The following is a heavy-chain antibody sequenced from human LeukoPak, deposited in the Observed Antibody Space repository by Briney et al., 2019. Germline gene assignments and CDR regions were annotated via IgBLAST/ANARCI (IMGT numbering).Heavy chain of an antibody. Sequence: ASVKVSCKASGYTFTGYYMHWVRQAPGQGVEWMGWINPNSGGTNYAQKFQGRVTMTRDTSISTAYMEPSRLRSDDTAVYYCVAAEAGRFGDYWGQGTLVTVSS. CDR3: VAAEAGRFGDY. CDR2: INPNSGGT. J-gene: IGHJ4*02. CDR1: GYTFTGYY. D-gene: IGHD6-13*01. V-gene: IGHV1-2*02.